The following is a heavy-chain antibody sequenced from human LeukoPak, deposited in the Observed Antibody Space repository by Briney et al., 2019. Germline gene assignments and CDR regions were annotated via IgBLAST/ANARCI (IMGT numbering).Heavy chain of an antibody. V-gene: IGHV3-21*01. J-gene: IGHJ3*02. CDR2: ISSTSRYI. D-gene: IGHD5-24*01. CDR3: ARGTGDGEGLIDAFDI. Sequence: GGSLRLSCAASGFTFSSYSMNWVRQAPGKGLEWVSSISSTSRYIYYADSLKGRFTISRDNAKNSLYLQMNSLRAEDTAVYYCARGTGDGEGLIDAFDIWGQGTMVTVSS. CDR1: GFTFSSYS.